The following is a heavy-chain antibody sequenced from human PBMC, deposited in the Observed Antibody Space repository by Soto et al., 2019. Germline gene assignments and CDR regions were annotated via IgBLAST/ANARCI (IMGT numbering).Heavy chain of an antibody. J-gene: IGHJ4*02. V-gene: IGHV4-39*01. CDR2: TYYNGNA. CDR3: ARHFVAVVIKGWGY. D-gene: IGHD3-10*01. Sequence: PSETLSLTCTVSGASISSNYYWDWLRQPPGKGLEWIGTTYYNGNAYYNPSLRSRVSMSVDTSKNQFSLKLISVTAADTAVYYCARHFVAVVIKGWGYWGQGKLVTVSS. CDR1: GASISSNYY.